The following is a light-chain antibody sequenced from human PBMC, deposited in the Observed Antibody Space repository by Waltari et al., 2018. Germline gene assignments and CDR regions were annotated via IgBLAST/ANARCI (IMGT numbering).Light chain of an antibody. CDR3: QQXYSTPRT. Sequence: DIVMTQSPXSLAVXLGXRXTINCNTSQRALYSSNNKNYIACYQQKPGQPPKLLIYWAXTREFGVPDRXSGSGSGTDFTLTISSLXXXXVAVYYCQQXYSTPRTFGQGTRLXIK. J-gene: IGKJ5*01. V-gene: IGKV4-1*01. CDR2: WAX. CDR1: QRALYSSNNKNY.